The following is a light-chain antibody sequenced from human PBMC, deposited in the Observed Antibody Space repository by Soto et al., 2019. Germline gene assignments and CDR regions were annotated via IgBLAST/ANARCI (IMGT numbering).Light chain of an antibody. Sequence: AQSPAIMSLCPGERATLSYRASQGLGRYLAWYQQKPGQAPRLLIYDASSRDTGIPARFSGTGSGTDFTLTINNLQPEDFAVYYCQVRTSCPIPFGRGTRLEIK. V-gene: IGKV3-11*01. CDR2: DAS. J-gene: IGKJ5*01. CDR1: QGLGRY. CDR3: QVRTSCPIP.